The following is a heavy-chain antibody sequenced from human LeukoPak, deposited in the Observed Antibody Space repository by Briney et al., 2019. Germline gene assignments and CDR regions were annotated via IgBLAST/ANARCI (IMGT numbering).Heavy chain of an antibody. CDR3: ARGRYCSSTSCYGPYYYYYMDV. CDR2: TYYRSKWYN. CDR1: GDSVSSNSAA. J-gene: IGHJ6*03. D-gene: IGHD2-2*01. Sequence: SQTLSLTCAISGDSVSSNSAAWNWIRQSPSRGLEWLGRTYYRSKWYNDYAVSVKSRITINPDTSKNQFSLQLNSVTPEDTAVYYCARGRYCSSTSCYGPYYYYYMDVWGKGTTVTVSS. V-gene: IGHV6-1*01.